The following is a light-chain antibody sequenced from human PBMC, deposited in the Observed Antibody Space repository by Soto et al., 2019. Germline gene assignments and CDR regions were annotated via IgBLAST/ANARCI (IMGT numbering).Light chain of an antibody. CDR2: WAW. J-gene: IGKJ2*01. CDR1: QSVLYSSNNKNY. V-gene: IGKV4-1*01. Sequence: DIVMTQSPDSLAVSLGERVTINCKSSQSVLYSSNNKNYLAWYQQRPGQPPKLLIYWAWTRESGVPDRFSGSGSGTDFTLTITSLQAEDVAVYYCQQYESTPPTFGQGTKLEIK. CDR3: QQYESTPPT.